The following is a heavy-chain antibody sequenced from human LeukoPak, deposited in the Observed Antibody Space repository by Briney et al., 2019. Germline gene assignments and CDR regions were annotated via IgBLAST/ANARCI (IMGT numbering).Heavy chain of an antibody. CDR1: GYSISSGYY. CDR3: ARQIGDPAALWGSYYFDY. V-gene: IGHV4-38-2*02. Sequence: SETLSLTCTVSGYSISSGYYWGWIRQPPGKGLEWMGVIYHSGSTYYNPSLKSRVTISVDTSKNQFSLKLSSVTAADTAVYYCARQIGDPAALWGSYYFDYWGQGTLVTVSS. CDR2: IYHSGST. D-gene: IGHD2-2*01. J-gene: IGHJ4*02.